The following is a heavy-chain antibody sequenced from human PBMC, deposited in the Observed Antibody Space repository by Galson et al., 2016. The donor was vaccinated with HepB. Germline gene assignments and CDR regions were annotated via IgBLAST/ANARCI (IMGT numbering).Heavy chain of an antibody. CDR2: ISGRDIT. V-gene: IGHV3-53*01. Sequence: SLRLSCAASGFIASNNHMTWVRQGPGKGLEWVSLISGRDITFYADSGKGRFTISRDNSKNTVFLQMNSLRVEDTAVYYCARDADFGVAYGMDVWGQGTTVTVSS. D-gene: IGHD3-3*01. CDR1: GFIASNNH. CDR3: ARDADFGVAYGMDV. J-gene: IGHJ6*02.